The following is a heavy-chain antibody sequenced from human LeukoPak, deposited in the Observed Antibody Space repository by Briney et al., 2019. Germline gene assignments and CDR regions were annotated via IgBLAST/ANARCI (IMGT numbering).Heavy chain of an antibody. CDR2: FNHSGRT. Sequence: PSETLSLTCAVYGGSFSGYYWNWIRQPPGKGLEWIGEFNHSGRTNYNPSLKSRVTISVDTSKKQFSLKLSSVTAADTAVYYCARDPGYYDTSGYPAYFDYWGQGTLVTVSS. D-gene: IGHD3-22*01. J-gene: IGHJ4*02. CDR1: GGSFSGYY. CDR3: ARDPGYYDTSGYPAYFDY. V-gene: IGHV4-34*01.